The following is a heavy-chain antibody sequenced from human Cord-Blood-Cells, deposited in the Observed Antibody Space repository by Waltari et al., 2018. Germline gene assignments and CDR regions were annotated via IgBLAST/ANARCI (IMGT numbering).Heavy chain of an antibody. J-gene: IGHJ4*02. CDR3: ARHAVAAAAYDY. Sequence: QVQLVESGGGVVQPGRSLRLSCAASGFTFSSYGMHWVRQAPGKGLEGVAVIWYDGSNKYYADSVKGRFTISRDNSKNTLYLQMNSLRAEDTAVYYCARHAVAAAAYDYWGQGTLVTVSS. V-gene: IGHV3-33*01. D-gene: IGHD6-13*01. CDR2: IWYDGSNK. CDR1: GFTFSSYG.